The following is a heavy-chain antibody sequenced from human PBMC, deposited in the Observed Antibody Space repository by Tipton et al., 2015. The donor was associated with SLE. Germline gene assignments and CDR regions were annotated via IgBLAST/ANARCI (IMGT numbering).Heavy chain of an antibody. CDR3: ARDGALIDVFDV. CDR1: AGSISTYY. D-gene: IGHD2-8*01. J-gene: IGHJ3*01. Sequence: TLSLTCTVSAGSISTYYWSWIRQPPEKGLEWIGYIDYSGSTNYDPSLKSRVTMSIDTSKNQFSLKLTSVTAADTAVYYCARDGALIDVFDVWGQGKMVTVPS. CDR2: IDYSGST. V-gene: IGHV4-59*01.